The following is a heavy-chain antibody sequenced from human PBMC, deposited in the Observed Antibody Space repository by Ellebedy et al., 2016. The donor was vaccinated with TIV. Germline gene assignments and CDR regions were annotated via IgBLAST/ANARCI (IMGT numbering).Heavy chain of an antibody. J-gene: IGHJ5*02. CDR2: ISHDETVE. D-gene: IGHD6-13*01. CDR3: ARGYSIAAAGTCWFDP. CDR1: GFSFSNYA. V-gene: IGHV3-33*08. Sequence: GESLKISCESSGFSFSNYAMHWVRQAPGKGLEWVAIISHDETVENYAHSVKGRFTISRDNPKNTLSLQMNSLRAEDTAVYYCARGYSIAAAGTCWFDPWGQGTLVTVSS.